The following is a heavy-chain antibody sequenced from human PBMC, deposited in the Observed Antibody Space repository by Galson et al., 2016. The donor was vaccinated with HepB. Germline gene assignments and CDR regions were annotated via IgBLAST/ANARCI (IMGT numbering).Heavy chain of an antibody. D-gene: IGHD4-23*01. CDR1: GFPFSSYA. CDR2: IGIGSNPI. Sequence: SLRLSCAASGFPFSSYAMNWVRQAPGKGQEWISYIGIGSNPIYYADSVKGRFTISRDNAKSSLYLQMNSLRHEDTAVYYCAKVGREVNSGKTFGFDYWGQGTLVTVSS. CDR3: AKVGREVNSGKTFGFDY. J-gene: IGHJ4*02. V-gene: IGHV3-48*02.